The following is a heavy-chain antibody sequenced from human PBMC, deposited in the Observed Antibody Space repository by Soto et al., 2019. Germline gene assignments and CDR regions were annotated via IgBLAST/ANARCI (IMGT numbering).Heavy chain of an antibody. CDR1: GFRSEDYA. Sequence: EVQLVESGGGLVQPGRSLRLSCAASGFRSEDYAMNWVGQPPGKGLEWVSGIGWNSGTIGYAGSVKGRFTISRDNAKSSLFLQMNSLRPEDTALYYCTKASRGASSSYNYGMEVWGPGTTVTVSS. J-gene: IGHJ6*02. V-gene: IGHV3-9*02. CDR3: TKASRGASSSYNYGMEV. CDR2: IGWNSGTI. D-gene: IGHD3-10*01.